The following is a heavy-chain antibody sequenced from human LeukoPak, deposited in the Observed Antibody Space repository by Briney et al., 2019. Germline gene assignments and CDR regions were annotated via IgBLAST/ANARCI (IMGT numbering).Heavy chain of an antibody. CDR3: AREHYDISGYSDY. CDR2: IYSGGSK. CDR1: GFTVSSNY. Sequence: GGSLRLSCAASGFTVSSNYMSWVRQAPGMGLEWVSVIYSGGSKYYADFEKGRFTITRDNSNNTLYLQRNSRRAEDTAVYYCAREHYDISGYSDYWGQGTVVTVSS. V-gene: IGHV3-66*01. J-gene: IGHJ4*02. D-gene: IGHD3-22*01.